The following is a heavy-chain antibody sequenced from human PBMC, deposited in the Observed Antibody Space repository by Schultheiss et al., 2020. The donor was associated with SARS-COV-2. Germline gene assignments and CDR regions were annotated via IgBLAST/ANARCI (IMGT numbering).Heavy chain of an antibody. J-gene: IGHJ4*02. CDR2: IYYSGST. CDR1: GGSISSYY. D-gene: IGHD5-24*01. V-gene: IGHV4-59*01. Sequence: SETLSLTCTVSGGSISSYYWSWIRQPPGKGLEWIGYIYYSGSTNYNPSLKSRVTISVDTSKNQFSLKLSSVTAADTAVYYCAKDGRWLLAEMWHWGQGTLVTVSS. CDR3: AKDGRWLLAEMWH.